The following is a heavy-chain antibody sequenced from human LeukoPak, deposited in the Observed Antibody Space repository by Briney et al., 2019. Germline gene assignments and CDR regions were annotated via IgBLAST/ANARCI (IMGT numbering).Heavy chain of an antibody. CDR2: FDPEDGET. CDR3: ATVRSSGWSTPRPSNWFDP. Sequence: ASVKVSCKVSGYTLTELSMHWVRQAPGKGLEWMGGFDPEDGETIYAQKFQGRVTVTEDTSTDTAYMELSSLRSEDTAVYYCATVRSSGWSTPRPSNWFDPWGQGTLVTVSS. J-gene: IGHJ5*02. V-gene: IGHV1-24*01. D-gene: IGHD6-19*01. CDR1: GYTLTELS.